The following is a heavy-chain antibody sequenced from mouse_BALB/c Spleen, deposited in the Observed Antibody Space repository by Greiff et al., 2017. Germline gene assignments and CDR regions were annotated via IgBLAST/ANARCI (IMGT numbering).Heavy chain of an antibody. V-gene: IGHV2-9*02. D-gene: IGHD2-14*01. CDR1: GFSLTSYG. CDR2: IWAGGST. Sequence: QVQLQQSGPGLVAPSQSLSITCTVSGFSLTSYGVHWVRQPPGKGLEWLGVIWAGGSTNYNSALMSRLSISRDNSKSQVFLKMNSLQTDDTAMYYCARDPYRYDVWFAYWGQGTLVTVSA. CDR3: ARDPYRYDVWFAY. J-gene: IGHJ3*01.